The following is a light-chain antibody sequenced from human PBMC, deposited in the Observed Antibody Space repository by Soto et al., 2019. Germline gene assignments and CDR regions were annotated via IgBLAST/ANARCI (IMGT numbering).Light chain of an antibody. CDR1: QDISKW. CDR2: AAS. Sequence: DIQMTQSPSFVSASVGDRVTITCRASQDISKWLAWYQQKPGRAPKILIFAASTLQRGVPSRFSGSGSGTDFTLTISSVQPEDSATYYCQQADSIPLTFGGGTKVDFK. V-gene: IGKV1-12*01. CDR3: QQADSIPLT. J-gene: IGKJ4*01.